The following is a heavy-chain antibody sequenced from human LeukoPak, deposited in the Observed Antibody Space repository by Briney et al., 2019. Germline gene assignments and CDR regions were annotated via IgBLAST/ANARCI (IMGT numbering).Heavy chain of an antibody. Sequence: ASVKVSCKASGYTFTDYYLHWVRQAPGQGLEWMGWINPDSGGTNYAQKFQGRVTMTRDTSVSTAYMELSRLTSDDTAVYYCARDQGYSSGWYAWFDPWGQGTQVTVSS. CDR1: GYTFTDYY. CDR2: INPDSGGT. CDR3: ARDQGYSSGWYAWFDP. J-gene: IGHJ5*02. D-gene: IGHD6-19*01. V-gene: IGHV1-2*02.